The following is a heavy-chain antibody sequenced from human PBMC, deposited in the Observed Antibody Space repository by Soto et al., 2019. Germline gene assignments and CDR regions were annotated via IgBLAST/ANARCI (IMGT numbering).Heavy chain of an antibody. CDR2: IDKTNSYT. Sequence: GGSLILSCAASGFIFSYFDMSWIRQAPGKGLEWVSHIDKTNSYTNYADSMKGRFTVSRDNGLYLQMNSLTTDDTGTYYCTPRITLFTVNNIWGQGTQVTVSS. CDR1: GFIFSYFD. J-gene: IGHJ4*02. D-gene: IGHD2-15*01. V-gene: IGHV3-11*03. CDR3: TPRITLFTVNNI.